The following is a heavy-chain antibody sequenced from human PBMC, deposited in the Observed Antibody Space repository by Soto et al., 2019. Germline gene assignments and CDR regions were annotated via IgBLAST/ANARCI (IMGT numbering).Heavy chain of an antibody. Sequence: ASVKVSCKASGYTFTGYYMHWVRQAPGQGLEWMGWINPNSGGTNYAQKFQGWVTMTRDTSISTAYMELSRLRSDDTAVYYCARGKPVLRYFDWLATENWFDPRGQGTLVTVSS. J-gene: IGHJ5*02. CDR3: ARGKPVLRYFDWLATENWFDP. CDR1: GYTFTGYY. V-gene: IGHV1-2*04. CDR2: INPNSGGT. D-gene: IGHD3-9*01.